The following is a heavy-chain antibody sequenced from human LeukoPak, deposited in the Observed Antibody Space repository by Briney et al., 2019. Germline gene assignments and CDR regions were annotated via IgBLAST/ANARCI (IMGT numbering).Heavy chain of an antibody. V-gene: IGHV1-2*02. D-gene: IGHD2-2*01. CDR1: GYTFTGYY. J-gene: IGHJ4*02. CDR2: INPNSGGT. Sequence: GAAVKVSCKASGYTFTGYYMHWVRQAPGQGLEWMGWINPNSGGTNYAQKFQGRFTMTRDTSISTAYMELSRLRSDDTAVYYCARTVLGYCSSTSCSLVLDYWGQGTLVTVSS. CDR3: ARTVLGYCSSTSCSLVLDY.